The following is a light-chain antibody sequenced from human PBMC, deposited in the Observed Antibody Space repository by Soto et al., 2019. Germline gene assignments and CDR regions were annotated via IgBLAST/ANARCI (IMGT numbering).Light chain of an antibody. V-gene: IGLV2-8*01. CDR3: SSYAGSNNFV. J-gene: IGLJ1*01. CDR1: SSDIGAYIY. Sequence: QSARTEPPSAAGSPGQSVTISCTGTSSDIGAYIYVSWYQQHTGKAPKLMISEVSRRPSGVPERFSGSKSGNTASLTVSGLQADDEAHYYCSSYAGSNNFVFGTGTKVTVL. CDR2: EVS.